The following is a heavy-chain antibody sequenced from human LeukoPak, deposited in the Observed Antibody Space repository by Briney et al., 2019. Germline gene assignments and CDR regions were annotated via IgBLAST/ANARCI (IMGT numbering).Heavy chain of an antibody. V-gene: IGHV4-34*01. CDR3: ARGHYGDYVGWFDP. D-gene: IGHD4-17*01. CDR2: INHSGST. Sequence: SETLSLTCAVYGGSFSGYYWSWIRQPPGKGLEWSGEINHSGSTNYNPSLKSRVTISVDTSKNQFSLKLSSVTAADTAVYYCARGHYGDYVGWFDPWGQGTLVTVSS. CDR1: GGSFSGYY. J-gene: IGHJ5*02.